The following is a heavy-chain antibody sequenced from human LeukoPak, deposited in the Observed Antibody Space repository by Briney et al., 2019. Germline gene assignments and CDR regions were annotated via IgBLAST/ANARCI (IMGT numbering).Heavy chain of an antibody. Sequence: QAGGSLRLSCAASGFTFSTYWMHWVRQAPGKGLVWVSRVNGDGSSTSYADSVKGRFTISRDNAKNTLYLQMNSLRVDDTAFYYCAKSFYISPPAGMDVWGQGTTVTVSS. D-gene: IGHD2-2*02. CDR1: GFTFSTYW. CDR2: VNGDGSST. J-gene: IGHJ6*02. V-gene: IGHV3-74*01. CDR3: AKSFYISPPAGMDV.